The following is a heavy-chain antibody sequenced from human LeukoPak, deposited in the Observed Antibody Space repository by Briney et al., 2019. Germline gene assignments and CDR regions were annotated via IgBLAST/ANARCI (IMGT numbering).Heavy chain of an antibody. Sequence: PSETLSLTCTVSGGSISSYYWSWIRQPPGKGLEWIGYIYTSGSTNYNPSLKSRVTISVDTSKNQFSLKLSSVTAADTAEYYCARLVVPAAILDPWGQGTLVTVSS. CDR2: IYTSGST. CDR3: ARLVVPAAILDP. D-gene: IGHD2-2*01. V-gene: IGHV4-4*09. J-gene: IGHJ5*02. CDR1: GGSISSYY.